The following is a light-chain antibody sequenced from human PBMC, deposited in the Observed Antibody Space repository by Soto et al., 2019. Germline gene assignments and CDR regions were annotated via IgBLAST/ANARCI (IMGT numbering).Light chain of an antibody. CDR3: QSYDSGLRGQV. J-gene: IGLJ1*01. V-gene: IGLV1-40*01. CDR1: ASNIGADYA. Sequence: QSVLTQPPSVSGAPGQRVTISCTGSASNIGADYAVHWYQQLPGTAPKLLIYGNNNRPSGVPDRVSGSKSGTSASLAITGLQAEDEADYYCQSYDSGLRGQVFGTGAKVTVL. CDR2: GNN.